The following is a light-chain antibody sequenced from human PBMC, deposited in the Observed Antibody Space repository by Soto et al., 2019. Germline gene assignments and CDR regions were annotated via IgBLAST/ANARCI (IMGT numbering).Light chain of an antibody. CDR1: QSISTY. J-gene: IGKJ1*01. Sequence: DIQMTQSPSSLSSSVGDRVTLTCRASQSISTYLNWFQQKPGRAPTLLIYLTSTLQSGVPSRFSGSGSGTDFTLTISSLQPEDFAAYYCQQSSTTPWTFGQGTKVDVK. CDR3: QQSSTTPWT. CDR2: LTS. V-gene: IGKV1-39*01.